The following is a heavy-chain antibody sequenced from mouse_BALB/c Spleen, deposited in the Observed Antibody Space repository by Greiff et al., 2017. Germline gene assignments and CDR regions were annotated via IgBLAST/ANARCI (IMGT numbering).Heavy chain of an antibody. Sequence: EVQVVESGGGLVKLGGSLKLSCAASGFTFSSYYMSWVRQTPEKRLELVAAINSNGGSTYYPDTVKGRFTISRDNAKNTLYLQMSSLKSEDTALYYYARRGGNYYYAMDYWGQGTSVTVSS. J-gene: IGHJ4*01. V-gene: IGHV5-6-2*01. CDR1: GFTFSSYY. CDR3: ARRGGNYYYAMDY. CDR2: INSNGGST. D-gene: IGHD2-1*01.